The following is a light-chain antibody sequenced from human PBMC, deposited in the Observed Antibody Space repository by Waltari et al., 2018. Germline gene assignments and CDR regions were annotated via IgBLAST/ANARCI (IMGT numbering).Light chain of an antibody. CDR2: KVT. J-gene: IGLJ2*01. V-gene: IGLV2-14*01. CDR3: SSYTSIKTPYVV. CDR1: TRDVGRYNY. Sequence: QSALTQPASVSGSPGQSITISCTGTTRDVGRYNYVSWYQCHPGKAPELIIYKVTNRPAGVSDRFSGSKSGNTAARSISGLQPEDEADYYCSSYTSIKTPYVVFGGGTKVTVL.